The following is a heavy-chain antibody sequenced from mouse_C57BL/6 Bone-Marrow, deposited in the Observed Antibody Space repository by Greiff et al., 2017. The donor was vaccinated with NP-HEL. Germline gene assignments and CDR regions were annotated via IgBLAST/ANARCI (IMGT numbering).Heavy chain of an antibody. V-gene: IGHV1-61*01. Sequence: VQLQQPGAELVRPGSSVKLSCKASGYTFTSYWMDWVKQRPGQGLEWIGNIYPSDSETHYNQKFKDKATLTVDKSSSTAYMQLSSLTSEDSAVYYCARRRDYYGSSYGDFDYWGQGTTLTVSS. CDR1: GYTFTSYW. CDR3: ARRRDYYGSSYGDFDY. CDR2: IYPSDSET. D-gene: IGHD1-1*01. J-gene: IGHJ2*01.